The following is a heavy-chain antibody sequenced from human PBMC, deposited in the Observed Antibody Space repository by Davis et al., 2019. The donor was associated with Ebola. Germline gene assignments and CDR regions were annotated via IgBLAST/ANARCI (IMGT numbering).Heavy chain of an antibody. J-gene: IGHJ5*02. Sequence: AASVKVSCKASGYSFTGYYMHWVRPAPGQGLEWMGRINPNNGDTNYAQKFQGRVTMTRDTSISTAYMELSRLRSDDTAVYYCARGRTSDSNNWFDPWGQGTLVTVSS. D-gene: IGHD2-21*01. CDR1: GYSFTGYY. V-gene: IGHV1-2*06. CDR3: ARGRTSDSNNWFDP. CDR2: INPNNGDT.